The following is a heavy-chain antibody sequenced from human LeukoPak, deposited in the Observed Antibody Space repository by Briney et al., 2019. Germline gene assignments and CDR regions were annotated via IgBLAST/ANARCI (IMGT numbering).Heavy chain of an antibody. J-gene: IGHJ6*02. CDR1: GGSFSGYY. CDR3: ARSITARPFDYYYYGMDV. V-gene: IGHV4-59*08. D-gene: IGHD6-6*01. CDR2: IYYSGST. Sequence: SETLSLTCAVYGGSFSGYYWSWIRQPPGKGLEWIGYIYYSGSTNYNPSLKSRVTISVDASKNQFSLKLSSVTAADTAVYYCARSITARPFDYYYYGMDVWGQGTTVTVSS.